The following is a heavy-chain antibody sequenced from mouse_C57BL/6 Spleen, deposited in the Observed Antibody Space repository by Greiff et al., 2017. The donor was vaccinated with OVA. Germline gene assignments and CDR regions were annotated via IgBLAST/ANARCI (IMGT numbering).Heavy chain of an antibody. J-gene: IGHJ4*01. CDR1: GYTFTSYG. V-gene: IGHV1-81*01. CDR2: IYPRSGNT. Sequence: VMLVESGAELARPGASVKLSCKASGYTFTSYGISWVKQRTGQGLEWIGEIYPRSGNTYYNEKFKGKATLTADKSSSTAYMELRSLTSEDSAVYFCARPGDIGGMDYWGQGTSVTVSS. CDR3: ARPGDIGGMDY. D-gene: IGHD3-1*01.